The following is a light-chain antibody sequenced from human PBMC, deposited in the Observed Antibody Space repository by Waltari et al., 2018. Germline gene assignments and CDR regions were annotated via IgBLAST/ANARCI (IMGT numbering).Light chain of an antibody. CDR1: QSVGRS. CDR2: GAS. V-gene: IGKV3-20*01. Sequence: EIVLTQSPGTLSLSPGDGATLSCRTSQSVGRSLAWYQQKRDQAPRLLIYGASSRATGIPDMFSGSGSGTDFSLTISRLEPEDFAVYYCQHYVTLPVTFGQGTKVEIK. CDR3: QHYVTLPVT. J-gene: IGKJ1*01.